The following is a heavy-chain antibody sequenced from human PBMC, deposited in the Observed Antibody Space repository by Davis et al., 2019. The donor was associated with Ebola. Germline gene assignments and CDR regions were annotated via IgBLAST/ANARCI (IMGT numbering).Heavy chain of an antibody. CDR2: IWYDGSNK. Sequence: GGSLKISCAASGFTFSSYGMHWVRQAPGKGLEWVAVIWYDGSNKYYADSVKGRFTISRDNSKNTLYLQMNSLRAEDTAVYYCARAGDYGDYVGAFDIWGQGTMVTVSS. CDR3: ARAGDYGDYVGAFDI. D-gene: IGHD4-17*01. CDR1: GFTFSSYG. V-gene: IGHV3-33*01. J-gene: IGHJ3*02.